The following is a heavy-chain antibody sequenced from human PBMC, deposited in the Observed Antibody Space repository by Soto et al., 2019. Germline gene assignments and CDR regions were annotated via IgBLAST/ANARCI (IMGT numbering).Heavy chain of an antibody. D-gene: IGHD3-3*01. CDR2: IYYSGST. V-gene: IGHV4-30-4*01. CDR3: ARDPRYDFWSGPFF. J-gene: IGHJ4*02. CDR1: GGSISSGDYY. Sequence: PSETLSLTCTVSGGSISSGDYYWSWIRQPPGKGLEWIGYIYYSGSTYYNPSLKSRVTISVDTSKNQFSLKLSSVTAADTAVYYCARDPRYDFWSGPFFWGQGTLVTSPQ.